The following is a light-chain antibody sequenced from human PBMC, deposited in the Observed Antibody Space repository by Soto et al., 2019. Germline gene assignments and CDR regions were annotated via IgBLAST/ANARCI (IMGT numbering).Light chain of an antibody. J-gene: IGKJ4*01. CDR1: QGIRND. Sequence: AIQVTQSPSSLSASVGDRVTITCRASQGIRNDLGWYQQKPGKAPKLLIYAASSLQSGVPSRFSGSGSGTDFTLTISSLQPEDFATYYCQQDYNYPLIFGGGTKVEIK. V-gene: IGKV1-6*01. CDR2: AAS. CDR3: QQDYNYPLI.